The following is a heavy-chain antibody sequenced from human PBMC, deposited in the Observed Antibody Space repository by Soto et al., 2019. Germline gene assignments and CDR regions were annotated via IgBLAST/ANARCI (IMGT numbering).Heavy chain of an antibody. D-gene: IGHD4-4*01. J-gene: IGHJ4*01. CDR2: ISYDGSNK. Sequence: QVQLVESGGGVVQPGRSLRLSCAASGFTFSSYGMHWVRQAPGKGLEWVAVISYDGSNKYYADSVKGRFTISRDNSKNTLYLQMNSLGAEDTAVYYCAMTTYYLFDYWGQGTLVTVSS. V-gene: IGHV3-30*03. CDR3: AMTTYYLFDY. CDR1: GFTFSSYG.